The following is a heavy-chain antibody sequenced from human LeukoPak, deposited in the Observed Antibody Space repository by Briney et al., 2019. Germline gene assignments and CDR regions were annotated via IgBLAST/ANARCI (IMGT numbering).Heavy chain of an antibody. Sequence: ASVKVSCKASGYTFTGYYMHWVRQAPGQGLEWMGWINPNSGGTNYAQKFQGRVTMTRDTSISTAYMELSRLRSDDTAVYYCVRYDEGTIGTLISNWGQGTLVTVSS. CDR1: GYTFTGYY. J-gene: IGHJ4*02. V-gene: IGHV1-2*02. D-gene: IGHD1-14*01. CDR2: INPNSGGT. CDR3: VRYDEGTIGTLISN.